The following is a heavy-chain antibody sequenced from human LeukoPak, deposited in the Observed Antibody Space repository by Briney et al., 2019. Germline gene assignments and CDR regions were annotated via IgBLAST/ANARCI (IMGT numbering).Heavy chain of an antibody. J-gene: IGHJ6*03. CDR3: AKMAAAGTNYYYYYMDV. D-gene: IGHD6-13*01. Sequence: GGTLRLSCAASGFTFSSYGMSWVRQAPGKGLEWVSAISGSGGSTYYADSVKGRFTISRDNSKNTLYLQMNSLRAEDTAVYYCAKMAAAGTNYYYYYMDVWGKGTTVTVSS. CDR1: GFTFSSYG. CDR2: ISGSGGST. V-gene: IGHV3-23*01.